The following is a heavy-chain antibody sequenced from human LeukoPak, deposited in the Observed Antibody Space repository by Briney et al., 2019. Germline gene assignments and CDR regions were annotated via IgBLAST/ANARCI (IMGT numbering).Heavy chain of an antibody. Sequence: GGSLRLSCVDSGFTFSRSWMSWVRQAPGKGLEWLGRIKSRVDGGTTDYAAPVKDRFSISRDDSRNMLYLQMNSLKTEDTAVYYCTTDAGYSSRWYNYWGQGTLVTVAS. J-gene: IGHJ4*02. V-gene: IGHV3-15*01. CDR2: IKSRVDGGTT. CDR3: TTDAGYSSRWYNY. D-gene: IGHD6-13*01. CDR1: GFTFSRSW.